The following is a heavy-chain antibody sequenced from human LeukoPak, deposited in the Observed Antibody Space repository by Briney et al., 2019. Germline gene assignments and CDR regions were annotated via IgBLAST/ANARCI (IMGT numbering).Heavy chain of an antibody. CDR1: GFTFSNAW. V-gene: IGHV3-15*01. D-gene: IGHD5-24*01. CDR3: TTVRPGRWSLDY. Sequence: PGGSLRLSCAASGFTFSNAWMSWVRQAPGKGLEWVGRIKSKSDGGTTDYAAPVKGRFTISRDDSKKTLYLQMNSLRTEDTAVYYCTTVRPGRWSLDYWGQGTLVTVSS. J-gene: IGHJ4*02. CDR2: IKSKSDGGTT.